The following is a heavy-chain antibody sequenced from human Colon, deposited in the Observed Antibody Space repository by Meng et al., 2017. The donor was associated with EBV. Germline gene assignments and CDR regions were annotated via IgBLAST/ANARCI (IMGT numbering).Heavy chain of an antibody. D-gene: IGHD2-15*01. V-gene: IGHV4-34*01. CDR2: INHVGSN. Sequence: VQLQQGGAGLLKPSETLSLTCTVYGGSFSDSYWTWIRQPPGKGLEWIGEINHVGSNTYNPSLKSRVTISVDTSKNQFSLKLSSVTAADAAVYYCASSDCSGGTCYLDCWGQGTLVTVSS. CDR1: GGSFSDSY. CDR3: ASSDCSGGTCYLDC. J-gene: IGHJ4*02.